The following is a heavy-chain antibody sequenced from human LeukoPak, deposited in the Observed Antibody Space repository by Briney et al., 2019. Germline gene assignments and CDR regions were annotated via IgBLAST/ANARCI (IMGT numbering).Heavy chain of an antibody. CDR2: IRTKTNSYAT. CDR3: TTLDYGALYYYGMGD. CDR1: GFTFSGSA. V-gene: IGHV3-73*01. J-gene: IGHJ6*02. D-gene: IGHD4-17*01. Sequence: PGGSLELSCAASGFTFSGSAMHWVRQASGKGLEWVGHIRTKTNSYATAYAASVKGRFTISRDDSKNTAYLQMNSLKTEDTAVYYCTTLDYGALYYYGMGDWGQGTTVTVSS.